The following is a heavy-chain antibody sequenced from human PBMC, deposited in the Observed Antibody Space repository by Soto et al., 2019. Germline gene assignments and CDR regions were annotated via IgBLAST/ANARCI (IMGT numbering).Heavy chain of an antibody. Sequence: QITLKESGPTLVKPTQTLTLTCTFSGFSLSTSGVGVGWIRQPPGKALEWLALIYWDDDKRYSPSLKSRLTLTKDTSKNQVVLTMTNMDPVDTATYYCAHSPNCSSTSCYLRSDNWFDPWGQGTLVTVSS. CDR2: IYWDDDK. CDR1: GFSLSTSGVG. J-gene: IGHJ5*02. CDR3: AHSPNCSSTSCYLRSDNWFDP. V-gene: IGHV2-5*02. D-gene: IGHD2-2*01.